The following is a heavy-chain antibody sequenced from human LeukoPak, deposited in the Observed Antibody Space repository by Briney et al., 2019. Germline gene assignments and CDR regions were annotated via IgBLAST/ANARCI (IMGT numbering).Heavy chain of an antibody. D-gene: IGHD6-13*01. CDR2: IYYSGST. Sequence: SETLSLTCTVSGGSISSYYWSWIRQPPGKGLEWIGYIYYSGSTNYNPSLKSRVTISVDTSKNQFSLKLSSVTAADTAVYYCARGGSSWYGLGFYSWFDPWGQGTLVTVSS. V-gene: IGHV4-59*12. J-gene: IGHJ5*02. CDR3: ARGGSSWYGLGFYSWFDP. CDR1: GGSISSYY.